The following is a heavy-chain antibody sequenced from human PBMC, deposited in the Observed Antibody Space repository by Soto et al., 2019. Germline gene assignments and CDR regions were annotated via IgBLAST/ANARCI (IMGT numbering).Heavy chain of an antibody. CDR2: VNPNNGDT. Sequence: QVQLVQSGAELKKPGASVKVSCKASGYTFSNYDMNWVRQATGQGPEWIGWVNPNNGDTGYAQKFQGRGTLTTDIATTTAYMELTSLRSEDTAIYYWAEVTRKGSAIDFDYRGQEARITVSS. D-gene: IGHD3-3*01. CDR1: GYTFSNYD. V-gene: IGHV1-8*01. J-gene: IGHJ4*02. CDR3: AEVTRKGSAIDFDY.